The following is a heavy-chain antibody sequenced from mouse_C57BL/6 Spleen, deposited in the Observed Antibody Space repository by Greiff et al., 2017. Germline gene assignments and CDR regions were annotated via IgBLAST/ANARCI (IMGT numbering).Heavy chain of an antibody. V-gene: IGHV5-4*03. CDR1: GFTFSSYA. Sequence: EVMLVESGGGLVKPGGSLKLSCAASGFTFSSYAMSWVRQTPETRLEWVATISDGGSYTYYPDNVKGRFTISRDNAKNNLYLQMSHLKSEDTAMYYCARGRYWYFDVWGTGTTVTVSS. CDR3: ARGRYWYFDV. CDR2: ISDGGSYT. J-gene: IGHJ1*03.